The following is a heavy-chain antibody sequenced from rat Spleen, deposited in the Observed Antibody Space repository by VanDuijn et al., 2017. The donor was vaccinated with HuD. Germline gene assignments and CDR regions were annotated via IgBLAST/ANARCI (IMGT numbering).Heavy chain of an antibody. CDR1: GFTFSNYD. J-gene: IGHJ1*01. CDR3: ARDYSNYFPYWYFDF. CDR2: ISYDGSST. D-gene: IGHD1-2*01. V-gene: IGHV5-29*01. Sequence: EVQLVESGGGLVQPGRSLKLSCAASGFTFSNYDMAWVRQAPTKGLDWVATISYDGSSTYYRDSVKGRFTISRDNAKNTQYLQMDSLRSEDTATYYCARDYSNYFPYWYFDFWGPGTMVTVSS.